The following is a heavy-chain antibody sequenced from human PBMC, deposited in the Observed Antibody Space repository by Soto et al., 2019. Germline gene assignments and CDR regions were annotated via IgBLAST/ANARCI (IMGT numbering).Heavy chain of an antibody. Sequence: GESLKISCKASGYTFTSYWITWVRQMPGRGLEWMGRIDPSDSSTNYSPSFQGHVTISIDKSTTTAHLQWSSLKVSDTAMYYCAATGYTYGYHFDHWGQGTQVTVSS. D-gene: IGHD5-18*01. CDR2: IDPSDSST. V-gene: IGHV5-10-1*01. J-gene: IGHJ4*02. CDR3: AATGYTYGYHFDH. CDR1: GYTFTSYW.